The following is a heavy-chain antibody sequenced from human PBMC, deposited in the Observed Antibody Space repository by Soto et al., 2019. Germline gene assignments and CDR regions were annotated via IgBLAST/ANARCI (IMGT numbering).Heavy chain of an antibody. CDR3: ARLGAYYQSLDP. V-gene: IGHV4-39*01. J-gene: IGHJ5*02. CDR1: GGSVRSSTYY. Sequence: SETLSLTCTVSGGSVRSSTYYWGWIRQAPGKGLEWIASIYYSGRTHNNPALKSRVTMSVDTYTNQFSLKMNAVTAADSAVYYCARLGAYYQSLDPWGPGTLVTVSS. D-gene: IGHD2-21*01. CDR2: IYYSGRT.